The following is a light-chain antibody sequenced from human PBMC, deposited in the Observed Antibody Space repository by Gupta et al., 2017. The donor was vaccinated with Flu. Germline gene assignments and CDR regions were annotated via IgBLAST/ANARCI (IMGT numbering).Light chain of an antibody. J-gene: IGLJ1*01. V-gene: IGLV2-11*01. CDR3: SSHAGRVTWV. CDR2: DVT. Sequence: QSAPPQPRSVSGSPGQSVTIPCTGTSTDVGRSNRVSWYEQRPAKAPKLILYDVTERPSGVPDRFSGSKSGNTASLTISGLQADDEADYYCSSHAGRVTWVFGTGTTVTVL. CDR1: STDVGRSNR.